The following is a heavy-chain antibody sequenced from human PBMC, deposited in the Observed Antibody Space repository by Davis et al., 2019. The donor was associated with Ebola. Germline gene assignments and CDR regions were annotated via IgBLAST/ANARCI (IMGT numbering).Heavy chain of an antibody. CDR3: TAYDSTFRNY. V-gene: IGHV3-43D*03. Sequence: GGPLRPSCAAPGFTFRDYAMHWVRQAPGKGLEWVSLISWDGRSTAYADSVRDRFSISRDNSRNFLYLQMNGLRAEDTALYYCTAYDSTFRNYWGQGTLVTVSS. CDR2: ISWDGRST. J-gene: IGHJ4*02. D-gene: IGHD3-22*01. CDR1: GFTFRDYA.